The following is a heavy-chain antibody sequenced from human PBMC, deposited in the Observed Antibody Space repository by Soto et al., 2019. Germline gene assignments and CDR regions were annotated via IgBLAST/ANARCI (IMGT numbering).Heavy chain of an antibody. V-gene: IGHV3-48*02. CDR1: GFTFSSYS. CDR2: ISSSSSTI. Sequence: EVQLVESGGGLVQPGGSLRLSCAASGFTFSSYSMNWVRQAPGKGLEWVSYISSSSSTIYYADSVKGRFTISRDNAKNSLYLQMNSLRYEDTAVYYCARDHCSGGSCYLFYYYYGMDVWGQGTTVTVSS. D-gene: IGHD2-15*01. CDR3: ARDHCSGGSCYLFYYYYGMDV. J-gene: IGHJ6*02.